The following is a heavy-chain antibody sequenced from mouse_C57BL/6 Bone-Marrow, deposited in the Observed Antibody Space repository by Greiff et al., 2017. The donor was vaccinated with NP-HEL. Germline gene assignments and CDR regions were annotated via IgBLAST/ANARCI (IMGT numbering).Heavy chain of an antibody. Sequence: QVHVKQSGPELVRPGVSVKISCKGSGYTFTDYAMHWVKQSHAKSLEWIGVISTYYGDASYNQKFKDKATMTVDNSSSTAYMELARLTSEDSAVYYCASITTVVAKGYWGQGTTLTVSS. CDR3: ASITTVVAKGY. D-gene: IGHD1-1*01. J-gene: IGHJ2*01. CDR2: ISTYYGDA. CDR1: GYTFTDYA. V-gene: IGHV1-67*01.